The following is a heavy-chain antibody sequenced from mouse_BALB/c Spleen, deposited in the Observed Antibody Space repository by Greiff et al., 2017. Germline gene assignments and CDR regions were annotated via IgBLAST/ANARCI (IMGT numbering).Heavy chain of an antibody. J-gene: IGHJ3*01. Sequence: DVKLVESGGGLVKPGGSLKLSCAASGFTFSSYAMSWVRQTPEKRLEWVASISSGGSTYYPDSVKGRFTISRDNARNILYLQMSSLRSEDTAMYYCARGQGYYDYDRSFAYWGQGTLVTVSA. CDR3: ARGQGYYDYDRSFAY. V-gene: IGHV5-6-5*01. D-gene: IGHD2-4*01. CDR1: GFTFSSYA. CDR2: ISSGGST.